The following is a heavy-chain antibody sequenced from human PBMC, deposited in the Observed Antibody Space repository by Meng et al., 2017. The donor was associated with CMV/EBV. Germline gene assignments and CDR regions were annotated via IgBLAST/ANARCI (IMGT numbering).Heavy chain of an antibody. J-gene: IGHJ6*02. V-gene: IGHV3-30-3*01. CDR3: ARGNCTNGVCYMEPYYGMDV. CDR1: GFTFSSYA. Sequence: GESLKISCAASGFTFSSYAMHWVRQAPGKGLEWVAVISYDGSNKYYADSVKGRFTISRDNSKNTLYLQMNSLRDEDTAVYYCARGNCTNGVCYMEPYYGMDVWGQGTTVTVSS. CDR2: ISYDGSNK. D-gene: IGHD2-8*01.